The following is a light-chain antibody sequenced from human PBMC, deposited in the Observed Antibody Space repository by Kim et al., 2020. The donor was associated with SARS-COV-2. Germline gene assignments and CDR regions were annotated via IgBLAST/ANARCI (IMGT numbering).Light chain of an antibody. CDR2: DVS. J-gene: IGLJ3*02. V-gene: IGLV2-14*03. CDR3: SSITSSSTWV. Sequence: GQSVAISCPGTSSDVGAYNDVSWYPQHPGKAPNLMIYDVSNRPSGVSNRFSGSKSGNTSSLSISGLQAGDEADYYCSSITSSSTWVFGGGTQLTVL. CDR1: SSDVGAYND.